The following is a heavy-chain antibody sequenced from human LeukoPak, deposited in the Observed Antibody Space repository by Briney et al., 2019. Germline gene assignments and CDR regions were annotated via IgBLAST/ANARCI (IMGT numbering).Heavy chain of an antibody. CDR2: INPNSGGT. D-gene: IGHD6-13*01. CDR3: ARDHGLDIAAAGKFRHYYYYMDV. V-gene: IGHV1-2*02. CDR1: GYTFTGYY. Sequence: ASVKVSCKASGYTFTGYYMHWVRQAPGQGLEWMGWINPNSGGTNYAQKFQGRVTMTRDTSISTAYMELSRLRSDDTAVYYCARDHGLDIAAAGKFRHYYYYMDVWGKGTTVTVSS. J-gene: IGHJ6*03.